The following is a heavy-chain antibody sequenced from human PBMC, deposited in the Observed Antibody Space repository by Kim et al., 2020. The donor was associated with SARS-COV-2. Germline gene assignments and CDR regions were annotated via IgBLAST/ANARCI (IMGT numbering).Heavy chain of an antibody. CDR2: IYTSGST. CDR1: GGSISSGSYY. CDR3: ARGRIAAATVWFDP. Sequence: SETLSLTCTVSGGSISSGSYYWSWIRQPAGKGLEWIGRIYTSGSTNYNPSLKSRVTISVDTSKNQFSLKLSSVTAADTAVYYCARGRIAAATVWFDPWGQGTLVTVSS. J-gene: IGHJ5*02. D-gene: IGHD6-13*01. V-gene: IGHV4-61*02.